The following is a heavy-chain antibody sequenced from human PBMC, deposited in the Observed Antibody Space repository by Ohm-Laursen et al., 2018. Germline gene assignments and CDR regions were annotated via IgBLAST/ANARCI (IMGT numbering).Heavy chain of an antibody. CDR2: IYWNDDK. CDR1: GFSLSTRGVG. J-gene: IGHJ4*02. CDR3: ARRPYYDSSGPYDY. Sequence: ATQTLTLTCTFSGFSLSTRGVGVGWIRQPPGKALEWLALIYWNDDKRYSPSLKSRLTITKGTSRNQVVLTVTNMDPVDTATYYCARRPYYDSSGPYDYWGQGTLVTVSS. D-gene: IGHD3-22*01. V-gene: IGHV2-5*01.